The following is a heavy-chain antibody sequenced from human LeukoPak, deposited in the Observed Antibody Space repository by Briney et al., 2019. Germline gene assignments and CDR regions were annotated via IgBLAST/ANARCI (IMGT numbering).Heavy chain of an antibody. J-gene: IGHJ4*02. V-gene: IGHV3-30-3*01. CDR2: ISYDGSNT. CDR3: ARTYKSDWYYFDY. Sequence: PGGSLRLSCAASGFTFSTYTMNRVRQAPGKGLEWVAVISYDGSNTYYADSVKGRFTVSRDNSKNTLYLQMNSLRAEDTAVYYCARTYKSDWYYFDYWGQGTLVTVSS. D-gene: IGHD3-9*01. CDR1: GFTFSTYT.